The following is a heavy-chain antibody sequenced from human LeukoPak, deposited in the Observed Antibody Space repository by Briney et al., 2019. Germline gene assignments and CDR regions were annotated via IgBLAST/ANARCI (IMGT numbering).Heavy chain of an antibody. CDR2: ISYDGSNK. J-gene: IGHJ4*02. Sequence: GGSLRLSCAASGITFSSYGMSWVRQAPGKGLEWVAVISYDGSNKYYADSVKGRFTISRDNSKNTLYLQMNSLRAKDTAMYYCARDSAGNDYWGQGTLVTVSS. V-gene: IGHV3-30*03. CDR1: GITFSSYG. D-gene: IGHD6-13*01. CDR3: ARDSAGNDY.